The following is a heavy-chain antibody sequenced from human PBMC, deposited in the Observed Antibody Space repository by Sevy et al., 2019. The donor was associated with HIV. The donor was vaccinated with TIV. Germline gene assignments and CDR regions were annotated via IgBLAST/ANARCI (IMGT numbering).Heavy chain of an antibody. CDR1: GYTFTSHG. D-gene: IGHD6-6*01. CDR2: ISAYNGNT. V-gene: IGHV1-18*01. J-gene: IGHJ6*02. Sequence: ASVKVSCKASGYTFTSHGISWVRQAPGQGLEWMGWISAYNGNTNYAQKLQGRVTMTTDTSTSTAYMELRSLRSDDTAVYYCARGSRYSSSVFDMDVWGQGTTVTVSS. CDR3: ARGSRYSSSVFDMDV.